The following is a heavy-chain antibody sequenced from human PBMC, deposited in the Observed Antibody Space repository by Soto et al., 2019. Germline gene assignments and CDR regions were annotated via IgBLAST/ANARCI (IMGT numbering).Heavy chain of an antibody. CDR2: SYHSGST. D-gene: IGHD2-21*01. Sequence: QVQLQESGPGLVKPSGTLSLTCAVSGGSISSSNWWSWVRQPPGKGLEWIGESYHSGSTNYNPSRKHRGTIPVDKSKNQFSLKLSAFTAADTAVDYCAGVCGRYYYGMDVWGQGTTVTVSS. CDR1: GGSISSSNW. V-gene: IGHV4-4*02. CDR3: AGVCGRYYYGMDV. J-gene: IGHJ6*02.